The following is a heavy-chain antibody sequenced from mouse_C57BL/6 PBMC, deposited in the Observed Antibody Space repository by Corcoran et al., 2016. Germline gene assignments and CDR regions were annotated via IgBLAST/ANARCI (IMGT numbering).Heavy chain of an antibody. J-gene: IGHJ2*01. D-gene: IGHD4-1*01. CDR3: ARDWGY. CDR2: INPNNGGT. V-gene: IGHV1-26*01. CDR1: GYTFTDYY. Sequence: EVQLQQSRPELVKPGASVKISCKASGYTFTDYYMNWVKQSHGKSLEWIGDINPNNGGTSYNQKFKGKATLTVDKSSSTAYMELRSLTSEDSAVYYCARDWGYWGQGTTLTVSS.